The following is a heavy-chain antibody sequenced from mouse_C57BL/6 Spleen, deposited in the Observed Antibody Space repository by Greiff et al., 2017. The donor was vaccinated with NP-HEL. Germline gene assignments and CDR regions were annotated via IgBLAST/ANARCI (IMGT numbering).Heavy chain of an antibody. J-gene: IGHJ4*01. D-gene: IGHD1-1*01. CDR2: IYPGDGDT. CDR1: GYAFSSYW. CDR3: ARGYYGSRAMDY. V-gene: IGHV1-80*01. Sequence: QLQQSGAELVKPGASVKISCKASGYAFSSYWMNWVKQRPGKGLEWIGQIYPGDGDTNYNGKFKGKATLTADKSSSTAYMQLSSLTSEDSAVYFCARGYYGSRAMDYWGQGTSVTVSS.